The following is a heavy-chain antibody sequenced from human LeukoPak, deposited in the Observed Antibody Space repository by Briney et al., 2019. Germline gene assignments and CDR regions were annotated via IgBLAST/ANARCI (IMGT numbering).Heavy chain of an antibody. J-gene: IGHJ4*02. CDR3: ARQSVAAAGYFDY. Sequence: PSETLSLTCTVSGGSISSYYWSWIRQPPGKGLEWIGYIYYSGSSNYNPSLKSRVTISVDTSKNQFSLKLSSVTAADTAVYYCARQSVAAAGYFDYWGQGILVTVSS. D-gene: IGHD6-13*01. V-gene: IGHV4-59*08. CDR1: GGSISSYY. CDR2: IYYSGSS.